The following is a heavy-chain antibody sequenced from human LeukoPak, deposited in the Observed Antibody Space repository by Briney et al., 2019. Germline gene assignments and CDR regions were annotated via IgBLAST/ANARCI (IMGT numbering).Heavy chain of an antibody. CDR1: GFTFSSHW. CDR3: ARGWSYHDY. CDR2: IGQDGSEI. Sequence: GGSLILSCAASGFTFSSHWMSWARQAPGKGLEWVANIGQDGSEIYYVDSVKGRFTISRDNAENSLYLQMNSLRAEDTAVYYCARGWSYHDYWGQGTLVTVSS. V-gene: IGHV3-7*04. D-gene: IGHD1-26*01. J-gene: IGHJ4*02.